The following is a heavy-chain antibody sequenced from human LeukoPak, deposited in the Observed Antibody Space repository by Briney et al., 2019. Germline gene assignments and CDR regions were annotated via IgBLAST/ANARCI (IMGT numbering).Heavy chain of an antibody. Sequence: GGPLRLSCAASGFTFSTYWMSWVRQAPGKGLEWVSTISTDSAYINYADSVRGRFTISRDNAKNSLYLQMNSLRAEDTAVYYCARARLSRAGFDYWGQGTLVTVSS. CDR3: ARARLSRAGFDY. D-gene: IGHD5-24*01. CDR2: ISTDSAYI. CDR1: GFTFSTYW. V-gene: IGHV3-21*01. J-gene: IGHJ4*02.